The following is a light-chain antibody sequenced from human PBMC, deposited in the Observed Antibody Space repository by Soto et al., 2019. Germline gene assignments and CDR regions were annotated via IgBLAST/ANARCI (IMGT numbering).Light chain of an antibody. J-gene: IGLJ1*01. Sequence: QSALTQPPSASGSPGQSVTISCTGTSSDVGAYNYVSWYQQHPGKAPKLLINEVSKRPSGVPDRFSGSKSGNTASLTVSGLQAEDETDYYCSSYAGSNTYVFGTGTKVTVL. CDR2: EVS. V-gene: IGLV2-8*01. CDR3: SSYAGSNTYV. CDR1: SSDVGAYNY.